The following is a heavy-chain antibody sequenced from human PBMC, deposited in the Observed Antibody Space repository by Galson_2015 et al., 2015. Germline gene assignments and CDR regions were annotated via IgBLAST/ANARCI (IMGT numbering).Heavy chain of an antibody. J-gene: IGHJ3*02. CDR1: GFSLSTSGVG. CDR2: IYWDDDK. D-gene: IGHD3-22*01. V-gene: IGHV2-5*02. CDR3: VHTRSPYYYDSSGAFDI. Sequence: PALVKPTQTLTLTCTFSGFSLSTSGVGVGWIRQPPGKALEWLALIYWDDDKRYSPSLKSRLTITKDTSKNQVVLTMTNMDPVDTGTDSCVHTRSPYYYDSSGAFDIWGQGTMVTVSS.